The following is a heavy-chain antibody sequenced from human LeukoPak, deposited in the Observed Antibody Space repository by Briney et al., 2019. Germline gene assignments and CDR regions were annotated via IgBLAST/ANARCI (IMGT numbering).Heavy chain of an antibody. J-gene: IGHJ6*02. D-gene: IGHD3-10*01. CDR2: IYYSGST. V-gene: IGHV4-59*08. Sequence: SETLSLTCTVSGGSISSYYWSWIRQPPGKGLEWIGYIYYSGSTNYNPSLKSRVTISVDTSKNQFSLKLSSVTAADTAVYYCARSRAMIPGVDYYYGLDVWGQGTTVTVSS. CDR1: GGSISSYY. CDR3: ARSRAMIPGVDYYYGLDV.